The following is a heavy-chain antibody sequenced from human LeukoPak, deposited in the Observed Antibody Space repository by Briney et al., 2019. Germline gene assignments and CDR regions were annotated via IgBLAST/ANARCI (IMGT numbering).Heavy chain of an antibody. CDR1: GGSISSYY. D-gene: IGHD3-3*01. CDR2: IYTSGST. V-gene: IGHV4-4*07. CDR3: ARSVQYYDFWSGLHNYYYGMDV. Sequence: PSETLSLTCSVSGGSISSYYWSWIRQPAGKGLEWIGRIYTSGSTNYNPSLKSRVTMSVDTSKNQFSLKLSSVTAADTAVYYCARSVQYYDFWSGLHNYYYGMDVWGQGTTVTVSS. J-gene: IGHJ6*02.